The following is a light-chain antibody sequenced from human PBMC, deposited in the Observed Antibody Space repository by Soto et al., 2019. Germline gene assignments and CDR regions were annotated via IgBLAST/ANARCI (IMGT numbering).Light chain of an antibody. Sequence: EVVMTQSPGTLSVSLGESATLSFRASQSVDGYLAWYQQKPGQAPRLLIYGASTRATGVTVRFSGSASGTEFTLTISSLQSEDFTVYYCQQYNKWPLTFGQGIKVDIK. CDR1: QSVDGY. CDR3: QQYNKWPLT. J-gene: IGKJ1*01. CDR2: GAS. V-gene: IGKV3-15*01.